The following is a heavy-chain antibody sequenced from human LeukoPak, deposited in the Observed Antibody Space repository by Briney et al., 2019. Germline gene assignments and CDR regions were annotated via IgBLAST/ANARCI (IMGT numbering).Heavy chain of an antibody. CDR1: GFTFSSYW. CDR3: ARDHGSYDFWSGYFGYFDY. Sequence: PGGSLRLSCAASGFTFSSYWMSWVRQAPGKGLEWVANIKQDGSEKYYVDSVKGRFTISRDNAKNSLYLQMNSLRAEDTAVYYCARDHGSYDFWSGYFGYFDYWGQGTLVTVSS. CDR2: IKQDGSEK. D-gene: IGHD3-3*01. J-gene: IGHJ4*02. V-gene: IGHV3-7*01.